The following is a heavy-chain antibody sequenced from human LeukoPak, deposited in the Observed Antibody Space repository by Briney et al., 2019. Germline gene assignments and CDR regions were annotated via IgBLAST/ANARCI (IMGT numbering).Heavy chain of an antibody. CDR3: ARSPPTILLWFGELFHNPSSIPFDI. Sequence: ASVKVSCKASGYTFTSYYMHWVRQAPGQGLEWMGIINPSGGSTSYALKFQGRVTMTRGTSTSTVYMELSSLRSEDTAVYYCARSPPTILLWFGELFHNPSSIPFDIWGQGTMVTVSS. CDR2: INPSGGST. V-gene: IGHV1-46*01. D-gene: IGHD3-10*01. CDR1: GYTFTSYY. J-gene: IGHJ3*02.